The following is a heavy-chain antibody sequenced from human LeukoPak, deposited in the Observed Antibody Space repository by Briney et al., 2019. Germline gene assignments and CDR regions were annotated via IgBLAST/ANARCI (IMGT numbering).Heavy chain of an antibody. CDR1: GYTFTSYG. CDR3: ARDTYYYGSGSRYYFHY. D-gene: IGHD3-10*01. CDR2: ISVHNGNT. J-gene: IGHJ4*02. V-gene: IGHV1-18*01. Sequence: GASVKVSCKASGYTFTSYGISWVRQAPGQGLEWMGWISVHNGNTNYAQKLQDRVTMTTDTSTSTAYMEQRSLISDDTAVDYCARDTYYYGSGSRYYFHYWGQGTLVTVSS.